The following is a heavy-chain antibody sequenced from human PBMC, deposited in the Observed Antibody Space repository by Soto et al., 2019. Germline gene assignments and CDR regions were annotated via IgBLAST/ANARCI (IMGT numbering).Heavy chain of an antibody. CDR1: GFTFSSYA. D-gene: IGHD6-13*01. J-gene: IGHJ5*02. CDR2: ISGSGGST. Sequence: GWSLRLSCAASGFTFSSYAMSLVRQAPGKGLEWVSAISGSGGSTYYADSVKGRFTISRDNSKNTLYLQMNSLRAEDTAVYYCAKDHLSRAAAGAWGEGRVVTVSS. CDR3: AKDHLSRAAAGA. V-gene: IGHV3-23*01.